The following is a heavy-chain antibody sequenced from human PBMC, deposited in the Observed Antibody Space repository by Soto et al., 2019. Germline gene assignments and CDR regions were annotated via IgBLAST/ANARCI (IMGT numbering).Heavy chain of an antibody. CDR3: ARPASGGSRDAFDV. Sequence: GESLKISCKASGYKFTTFLLNWVRQTPWKGLEWLGRIDPTDSFTNYSPPFEGHVTISVDRSISTAYLQWNSLQASDTAIYYCARPASGGSRDAFDVWGQGTTVTVSS. CDR2: IDPTDSFT. J-gene: IGHJ3*01. V-gene: IGHV5-10-1*01. CDR1: GYKFTTFL. D-gene: IGHD2-15*01.